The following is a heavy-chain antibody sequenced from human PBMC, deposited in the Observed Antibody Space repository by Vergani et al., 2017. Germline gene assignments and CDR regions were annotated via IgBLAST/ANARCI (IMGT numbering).Heavy chain of an antibody. V-gene: IGHV3-48*02. CDR1: GFTFSSYS. CDR2: ISSSSSTI. CDR3: ARAMIVVWHAFDI. Sequence: EVQLVESGGGLVQPGGSLRLSCAASGFTFSSYSMNWVRQAPGKGLEWVSYISSSSSTIYYADSVKCRFTISRDNAKNSLYLQMNSLRDEETAVYYCARAMIVVWHAFDIWGQGTMVTVSS. D-gene: IGHD3-22*01. J-gene: IGHJ3*02.